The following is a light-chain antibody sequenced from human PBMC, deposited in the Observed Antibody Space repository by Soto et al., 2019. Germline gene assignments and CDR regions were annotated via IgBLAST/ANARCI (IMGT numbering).Light chain of an antibody. CDR2: DAS. CDR1: QSIVGNY. CDR3: QQYGRSPT. Sequence: EIVLTQSPGTLSLSPGERGTLSCRASQSIVGNYLAWYQQKLGQAPRLLIYDASRRATGIPDRFSDSGSGTDFTLTISRLEPEDFVVYYCQQYGRSPTFGQGTKVDIK. J-gene: IGKJ1*01. V-gene: IGKV3-20*01.